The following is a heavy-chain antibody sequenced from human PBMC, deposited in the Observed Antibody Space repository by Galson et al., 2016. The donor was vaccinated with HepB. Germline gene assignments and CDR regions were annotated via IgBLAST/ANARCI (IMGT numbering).Heavy chain of an antibody. CDR1: GFTFSSFA. CDR3: AKEGWFGELLYGHLDF. J-gene: IGHJ4*02. V-gene: IGHV3-23*01. Sequence: SLRLSCAASGFTFSSFAMSWVRRVPGKGLEWVSGISGRGDRIRYAESVKGRFIISRDNSKNTLDVEMKNLRVEDTAVYYCAKEGWFGELLYGHLDFWGQGTQVTVSS. D-gene: IGHD3-10*01. CDR2: ISGRGDRI.